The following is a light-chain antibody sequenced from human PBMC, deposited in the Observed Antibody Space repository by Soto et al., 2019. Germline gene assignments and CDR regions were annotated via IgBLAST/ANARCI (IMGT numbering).Light chain of an antibody. J-gene: IGKJ2*01. CDR3: QQDNSYPYT. Sequence: DIHMTQSPSTLSASVGDRVTITCRASQRISSWLAWYQQKPGKAPKLMIYDASRLESGVPSRFSGSGSRTEFTLTISSLQPDDFATYYGQQDNSYPYTCGQGTKLEIK. CDR1: QRISSW. V-gene: IGKV1-5*01. CDR2: DAS.